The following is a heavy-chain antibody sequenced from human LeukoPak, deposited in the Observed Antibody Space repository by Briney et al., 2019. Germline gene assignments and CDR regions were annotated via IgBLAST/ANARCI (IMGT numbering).Heavy chain of an antibody. CDR3: ARSMAIDAFDI. CDR2: INPSGGST. D-gene: IGHD5-24*01. CDR1: GGTFSSYA. V-gene: IGHV1-46*01. J-gene: IGHJ3*02. Sequence: ASVKVSCKASGGTFSSYAISWVRQAPGQGLEWMGIINPSGGSTSYAQKFQGRVTMTRDMSTSTVYMELSSLRSEDTAVYYCARSMAIDAFDIWGQGTMVTVSS.